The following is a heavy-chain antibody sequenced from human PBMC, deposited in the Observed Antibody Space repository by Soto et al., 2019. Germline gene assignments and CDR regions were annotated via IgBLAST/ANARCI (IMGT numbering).Heavy chain of an antibody. CDR3: ARDKSLAAAGYYYCGMDV. D-gene: IGHD6-13*01. V-gene: IGHV3-30-3*01. CDR1: GFTFSSYA. CDR2: ISYDGSNK. J-gene: IGHJ6*02. Sequence: QVQLVESGGGVVQPGRSLRLSCAASGFTFSSYAMHWVRQAPGKGLEWVAVISYDGSNKYYADSVKGRFTISRDNSKNTLYLQMNSLRAEDTAVYYCARDKSLAAAGYYYCGMDVWGQGTTVTVSS.